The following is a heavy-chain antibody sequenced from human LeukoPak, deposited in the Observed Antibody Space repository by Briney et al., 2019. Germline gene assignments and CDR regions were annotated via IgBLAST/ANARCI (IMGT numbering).Heavy chain of an antibody. CDR1: GGSISSYY. D-gene: IGHD5-18*01. Sequence: SESLSLTCTVSGGSISSYYWSWIRQPPGKGLEWIGYIYYSGSTNYNPSLKSRVTISVDTSKNQFSLKLSSVTAADTAVYYCARGYSCGYMDVWGKGTTVTVSS. J-gene: IGHJ6*03. CDR2: IYYSGST. V-gene: IGHV4-59*01. CDR3: ARGYSCGYMDV.